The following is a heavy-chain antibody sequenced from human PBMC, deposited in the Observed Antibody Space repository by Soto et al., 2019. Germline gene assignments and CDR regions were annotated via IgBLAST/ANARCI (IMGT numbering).Heavy chain of an antibody. CDR3: AREDTAMVNYYYYYGMDV. CDR1: GFTFSSYW. J-gene: IGHJ6*02. CDR2: IKQDGSEK. V-gene: IGHV3-7*03. D-gene: IGHD5-18*01. Sequence: PGGSLRLSCAASGFTFSSYWMSWVRQAPGKGLEWVANIKQDGSEKYYVDSVKGRFTISRDNAKSSLYLQMNSLRAEDTAVYYCAREDTAMVNYYYYYGMDVWGQGTTVTVSS.